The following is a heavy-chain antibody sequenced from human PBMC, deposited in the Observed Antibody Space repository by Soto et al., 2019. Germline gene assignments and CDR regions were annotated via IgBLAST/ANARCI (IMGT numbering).Heavy chain of an antibody. D-gene: IGHD3-22*01. Sequence: QVQLVQSGGEVKKPGASVKVSCKASGYTFINYGLSWVRQAPGQGLEWIGWIGAYNGNRKFAQKFQGRVTMTTDTSTNPSYMELRSLRSDDTALYYCARGDHYDGSGNYPGDYWGQGTLVTVSS. CDR3: ARGDHYDGSGNYPGDY. CDR2: IGAYNGNR. V-gene: IGHV1-18*01. CDR1: GYTFINYG. J-gene: IGHJ4*02.